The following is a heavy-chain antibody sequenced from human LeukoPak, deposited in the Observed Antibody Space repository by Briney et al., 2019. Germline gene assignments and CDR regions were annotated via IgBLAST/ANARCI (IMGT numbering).Heavy chain of an antibody. CDR3: ARVSREYDFWSGYYRAYYFDY. J-gene: IGHJ4*02. CDR2: IYTSGST. CDR1: GGSISSYY. V-gene: IGHV4-4*07. D-gene: IGHD3-3*01. Sequence: PSETLSLTCTVSGGSISSYYWSWIRQPAGKGLEWIGRIYTSGSTNYNPSLKSRVTMSVDTSKNQFSLKLSSVAAADTAVYYCARVSREYDFWSGYYRAYYFDYWGQGTLVTVSS.